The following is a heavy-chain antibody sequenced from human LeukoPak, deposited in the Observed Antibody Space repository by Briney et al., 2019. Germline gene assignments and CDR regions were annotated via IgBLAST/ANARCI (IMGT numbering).Heavy chain of an antibody. Sequence: SETLSLTCAVYGGSFSGYYWSWIRQPPGKGLEWIGEMNHSGSTNYNPSLKSRVTISVDTSKNQFSLKLSSVTAADTAVYYCARGGFWSGYHHFDYWGQGTLVTVSS. J-gene: IGHJ4*02. CDR1: GGSFSGYY. CDR3: ARGGFWSGYHHFDY. D-gene: IGHD3-3*01. CDR2: MNHSGST. V-gene: IGHV4-34*01.